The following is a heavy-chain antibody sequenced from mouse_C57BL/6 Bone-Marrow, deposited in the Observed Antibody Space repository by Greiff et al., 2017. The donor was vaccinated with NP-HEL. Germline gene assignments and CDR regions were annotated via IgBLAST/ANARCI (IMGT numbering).Heavy chain of an antibody. J-gene: IGHJ2*01. CDR1: GYTFTSYG. CDR2: IYPRSGNT. CDR3: ASQDGYFYFDY. D-gene: IGHD2-3*01. Sequence: QVQLQQSGAELARPGASVKLSCKASGYTFTSYGISWVKQRTGQGLEWIGEIYPRSGNTYYNEKFKGKATLTADKSSSTAYMELRSLTSEDSAVYFCASQDGYFYFDYWGQGTTLTVSS. V-gene: IGHV1-81*01.